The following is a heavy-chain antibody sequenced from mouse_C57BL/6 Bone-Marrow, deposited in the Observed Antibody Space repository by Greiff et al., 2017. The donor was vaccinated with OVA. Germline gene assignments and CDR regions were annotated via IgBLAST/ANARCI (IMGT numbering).Heavy chain of an antibody. CDR1: GFTFSDFY. J-gene: IGHJ4*01. CDR2: IRNGGGST. V-gene: IGHV5-12*01. CDR3: ARLDAMDY. Sequence: EVKLMESGGGLVQPGGSLKLSCAASGFTFSDFYMYWIRQTPEKRLEWVAYIRNGGGSTYYPDTVKGRFTISRDNAKNTLYLQMSRLKSEDTAMYYCARLDAMDYWGQGTSVTVSS.